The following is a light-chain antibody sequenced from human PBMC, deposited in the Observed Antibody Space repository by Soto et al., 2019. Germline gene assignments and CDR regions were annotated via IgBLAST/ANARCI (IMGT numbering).Light chain of an antibody. CDR2: EVS. J-gene: IGLJ1*01. CDR3: SSYSSSTVRYV. CDR1: SSDVGSYDF. V-gene: IGLV2-14*01. Sequence: QSVLTQTASVSGSPGQSITMSCTGTSSDVGSYDFVSWYQQHPGKAPKLLIYEVSNRPSGVSARFSGSKSDNTASWTISGLHAADEADYFCSSYSSSTVRYVFGSGTKRTVL.